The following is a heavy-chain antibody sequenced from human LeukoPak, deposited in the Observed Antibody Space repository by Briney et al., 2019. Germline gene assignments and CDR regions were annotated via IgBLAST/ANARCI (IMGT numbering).Heavy chain of an antibody. Sequence: ASVKVSCKASGYTFTGDYMHWVRQAPGQGLEWMGWINPNSGGTNYAQKFQGRVTMTRDTSISTAYMELSKLRSDDPAVYYCARDGDQWERLNAFDIWGQGTMVTVSS. V-gene: IGHV1-2*02. J-gene: IGHJ3*02. CDR2: INPNSGGT. CDR3: ARDGDQWERLNAFDI. D-gene: IGHD1-26*01. CDR1: GYTFTGDY.